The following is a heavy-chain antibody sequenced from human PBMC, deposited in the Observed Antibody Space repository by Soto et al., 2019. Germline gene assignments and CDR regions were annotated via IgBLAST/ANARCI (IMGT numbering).Heavy chain of an antibody. V-gene: IGHV1-46*01. CDR3: ARGRYCSGGSCLGGFDP. J-gene: IGHJ5*02. CDR2: INPSGGST. Sequence: QVQLVQSGAEVKKPGASVKVSCKASGYTFTSYYMHWVRQAPGQGLEWMGIINPSGGSTSYAQKFQGRVTMTRDTSTSTVYMELSSLRSEDTAVYYCARGRYCSGGSCLGGFDPWGQGTLVTVSS. CDR1: GYTFTSYY. D-gene: IGHD2-15*01.